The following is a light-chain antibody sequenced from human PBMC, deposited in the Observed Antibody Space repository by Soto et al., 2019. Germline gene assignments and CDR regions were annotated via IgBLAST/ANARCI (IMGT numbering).Light chain of an antibody. CDR2: AAS. V-gene: IGKV1-39*01. Sequence: DIQMTQSPSSLSASVGDRVTITCRASQSISNYLNWYQQKPRKAPKLLIYAASSLQSGVPSRFSGSGSGTDFTLTISSLQPEDFATYYCQQSYSILLSFGGVTKVEIK. J-gene: IGKJ4*01. CDR1: QSISNY. CDR3: QQSYSILLS.